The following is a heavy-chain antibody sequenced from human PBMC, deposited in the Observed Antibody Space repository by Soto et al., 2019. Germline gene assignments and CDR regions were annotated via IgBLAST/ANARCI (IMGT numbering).Heavy chain of an antibody. CDR2: ITGGNT. CDR3: ALDKERGGYDYDFDS. CDR1: GFTFGTYG. V-gene: IGHV3-23*01. D-gene: IGHD5-12*01. J-gene: IGHJ4*02. Sequence: EVHLLESGGGLIQPGGSLRLSCGASGFTFGTYGMGWVRQAPGKGLEWVSTITGGNTYYAASVKGRFTISRDNSKNTLYLQMSSLRAEDTALYYCALDKERGGYDYDFDSWGQGTLVTVSS.